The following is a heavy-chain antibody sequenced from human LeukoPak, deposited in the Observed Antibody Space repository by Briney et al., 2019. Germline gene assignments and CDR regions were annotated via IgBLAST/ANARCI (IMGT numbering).Heavy chain of an antibody. CDR1: GGTFSSYA. Sequence: GSSVKVSCKASGGTFSSYAISWVRQAPGQGLEWMGGIIPIFGTANYVQKFQGRVTITADKSTSTAYMELSSLRSEDTAVYYCARDRGSYGLGRMDVWGKGTTVTVSS. CDR3: ARDRGSYGLGRMDV. CDR2: IIPIFGTA. D-gene: IGHD5-18*01. J-gene: IGHJ6*04. V-gene: IGHV1-69*06.